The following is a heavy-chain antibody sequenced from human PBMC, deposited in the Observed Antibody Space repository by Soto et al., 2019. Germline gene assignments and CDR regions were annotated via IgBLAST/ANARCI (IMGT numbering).Heavy chain of an antibody. V-gene: IGHV3-30*04. J-gene: IGHJ3*02. Sequence: QVQLVESGGGVVQPGRSLRLSCTASGFTFRSFAMHWVRQAPGKGLEWLALVSFDGRNKYYADSVKGRFTISRDNSNSTVFLQMTGRRSEETGVYYCSRPAGAFDNRGQGTMITVSS. CDR2: VSFDGRNK. CDR3: SRPAGAFDN. CDR1: GFTFRSFA.